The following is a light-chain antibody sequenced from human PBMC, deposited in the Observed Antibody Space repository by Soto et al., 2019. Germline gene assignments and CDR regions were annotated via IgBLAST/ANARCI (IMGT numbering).Light chain of an antibody. CDR1: SPNIGAGYD. J-gene: IGLJ1*01. CDR2: GNS. CDR3: QSYDSSLSGYV. Sequence: QSVLTQPPSVSGAQGQRVTTSCTGSSPNIGAGYDEHWYQQLPGTAPKLLIYGNSNRPSGVPDRFSGSKYGTSASLAITGLQAEDEADYYCQSYDSSLSGYVFGTGTKLTVL. V-gene: IGLV1-40*01.